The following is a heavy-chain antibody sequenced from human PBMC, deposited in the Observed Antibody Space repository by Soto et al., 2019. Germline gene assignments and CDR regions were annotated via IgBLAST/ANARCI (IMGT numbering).Heavy chain of an antibody. CDR1: GFTFSSYS. J-gene: IGHJ6*02. V-gene: IGHV3-23*01. Sequence: EVQLLESGGGLVQPGGSLRLSCAASGFTFSSYSMSWVRQAPGKGPEWVSAISGSGGSTYYADSVKGRFTISRDNSKNTLYLQMNSLRAEDTAVYYCAKVQLEAYYGMDVWGQGTTVTVSS. CDR3: AKVQLEAYYGMDV. CDR2: ISGSGGST. D-gene: IGHD5-18*01.